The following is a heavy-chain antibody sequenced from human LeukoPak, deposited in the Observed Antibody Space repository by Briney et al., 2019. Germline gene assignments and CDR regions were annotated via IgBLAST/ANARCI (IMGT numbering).Heavy chain of an antibody. CDR2: ISGNGDTI. D-gene: IGHD6-6*01. CDR1: GFTFSSFA. V-gene: IGHV3-64*01. CDR3: ARDGTARNDY. Sequence: GGSLRLSCAASGFTFSSFAMQWVRQAPGKGLEYVAGISGNGDTIHYANSVKGRFTMSRDNSKNTLYLQMGSLRVDDMGVYYCARDGTARNDYWGQGTLVTVSS. J-gene: IGHJ4*02.